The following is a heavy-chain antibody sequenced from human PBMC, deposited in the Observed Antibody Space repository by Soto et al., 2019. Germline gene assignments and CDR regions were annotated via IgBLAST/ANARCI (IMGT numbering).Heavy chain of an antibody. V-gene: IGHV1-3*04. D-gene: IGHD3-10*01. CDR2: INTGNGNT. CDR1: GYTFTNYA. CDR3: ALTYGSGSSLYYYYYGMDV. Sequence: QVHLVQSGAEVKKPGASVKVSCKASGYTFTNYAMHWVRQAPGQRLEWMGWINTGNGNTKYSQKFQGRVTITRDTXXRXAXXERSSLISEDTAAYYCALTYGSGSSLYYYYYGMDVWGQGTTVTVSS. J-gene: IGHJ6*02.